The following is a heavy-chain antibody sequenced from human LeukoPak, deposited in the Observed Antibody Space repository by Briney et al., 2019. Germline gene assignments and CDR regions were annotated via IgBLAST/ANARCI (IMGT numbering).Heavy chain of an antibody. CDR1: GFTFSSYS. J-gene: IGHJ4*02. Sequence: GGSLRLSCAASGFTFSSYSMNWVRQAPGKGLEWVSSICSSSSYIYYADSVKGRFTISRDNAKNSLYLQMNSLRAEDTAVYYCARDPLSRGYSYGYFGYWGQGTLVTVSS. V-gene: IGHV3-21*01. CDR2: ICSSSSYI. CDR3: ARDPLSRGYSYGYFGY. D-gene: IGHD5-18*01.